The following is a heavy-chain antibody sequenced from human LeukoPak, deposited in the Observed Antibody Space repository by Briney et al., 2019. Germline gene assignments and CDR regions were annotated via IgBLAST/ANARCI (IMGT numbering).Heavy chain of an antibody. CDR1: GYSFTSYW. CDR3: ARRGYCSSTSCHDAFDI. J-gene: IGHJ3*02. CDR2: IYPGDSDT. D-gene: IGHD2-2*01. V-gene: IGHV5-51*01. Sequence: GESLKISCKGSGYSFTSYWIGWERQMPGKGLEWMGIIYPGDSDTRYSPSFQGQVTISADKSISTAYLQWSSLKASDTAMYYCARRGYCSSTSCHDAFDIWGQGTMVTVSS.